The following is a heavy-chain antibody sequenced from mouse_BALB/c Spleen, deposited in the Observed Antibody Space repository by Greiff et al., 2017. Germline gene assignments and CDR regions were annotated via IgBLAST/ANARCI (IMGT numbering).Heavy chain of an antibody. CDR1: GYTFTSYW. CDR3: ARLVYYGSSPYAMDY. CDR2: INPSNGRT. D-gene: IGHD1-1*01. Sequence: QGQLQQPGAELVKPGASVKLSCKASGYTFTSYWMHWVKQRPGQGLEWIGEINPSNGRTNYNEKFKSKATLTVDKSSSTAYMQLSSLTSEDSAVYYCARLVYYGSSPYAMDYWGQGTSVTVSS. J-gene: IGHJ4*01. V-gene: IGHV1S81*02.